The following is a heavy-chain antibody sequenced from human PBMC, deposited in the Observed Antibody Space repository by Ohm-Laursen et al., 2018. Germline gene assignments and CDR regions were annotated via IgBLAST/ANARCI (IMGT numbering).Heavy chain of an antibody. CDR1: GFPFSIHA. CDR2: ISGSGDRT. J-gene: IGHJ4*02. Sequence: SLRLSCTASGFPFSIHAMGWVRQAPGKGLEWVSGISGSGDRTSYADSVKGRFTISRDNSKNTLYLQVSSLEAEDTAVYYCAKGERGHCSSTTCSGRLVFDYWGQGTLVTVSS. D-gene: IGHD2-2*01. V-gene: IGHV3-23*01. CDR3: AKGERGHCSSTTCSGRLVFDY.